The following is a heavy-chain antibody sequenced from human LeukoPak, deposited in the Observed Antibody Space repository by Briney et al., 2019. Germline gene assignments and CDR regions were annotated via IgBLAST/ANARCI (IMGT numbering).Heavy chain of an antibody. J-gene: IGHJ4*02. CDR3: ARDFNEGGAYSYGFGDY. V-gene: IGHV3-48*03. CDR1: GFTFSSYE. D-gene: IGHD5-18*01. Sequence: QPGGSLRLSCAASGFTFSSYEMNWVRQAPGKGLEWVSYISGSGGTIYYADSVKGRFTISRDNAKKSLYLQMNSLRAEDTAVYYCARDFNEGGAYSYGFGDYWGQGTLVTVSS. CDR2: ISGSGGTI.